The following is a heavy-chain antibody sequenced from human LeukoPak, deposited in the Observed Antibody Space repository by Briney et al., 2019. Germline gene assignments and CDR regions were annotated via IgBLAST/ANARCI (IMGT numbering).Heavy chain of an antibody. CDR3: AKDLYSSSWYSIYYYYYGMDV. Sequence: GGSLRLSCAASGFTFSSYWMNWVRQAPGKGLVWVSRIASDGSSTTYADSVKGRFTISRDNSKNTLYLQMNSLRAEDTAVYYCAKDLYSSSWYSIYYYYYGMDVWGQGTTVTVSS. J-gene: IGHJ6*02. CDR1: GFTFSSYW. D-gene: IGHD6-13*01. CDR2: IASDGSST. V-gene: IGHV3-74*01.